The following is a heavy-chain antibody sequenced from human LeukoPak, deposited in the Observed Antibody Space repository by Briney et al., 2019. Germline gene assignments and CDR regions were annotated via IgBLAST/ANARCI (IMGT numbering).Heavy chain of an antibody. CDR3: ARGASFWSGYYTGLFDY. CDR2: INHSGST. Sequence: SETLSLTCAVSGGSFSGYYWSWIRQPPGKGLEWIGEINHSGSTNYNPSLKSRVTISVDTSKNQFSLKLSSVTAADTAVYYCARGASFWSGYYTGLFDYWGQGTLVTVSS. V-gene: IGHV4-34*01. D-gene: IGHD3-3*01. J-gene: IGHJ4*02. CDR1: GGSFSGYY.